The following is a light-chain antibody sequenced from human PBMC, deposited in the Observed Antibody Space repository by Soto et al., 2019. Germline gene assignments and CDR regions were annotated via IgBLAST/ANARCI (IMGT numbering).Light chain of an antibody. V-gene: IGKV1-5*01. CDR2: DAS. CDR3: QQYYSYSPT. CDR1: RSISSW. J-gene: IGKJ1*01. Sequence: DIQMTQSPSTLSASVGARVTITCRASRSISSWLAWYQQKPGKAPKLLIYDASSLESGVPSRFSGSGSGTQFTLTISSLQPGDFATYYCQQYYSYSPTFGQGTKVDI.